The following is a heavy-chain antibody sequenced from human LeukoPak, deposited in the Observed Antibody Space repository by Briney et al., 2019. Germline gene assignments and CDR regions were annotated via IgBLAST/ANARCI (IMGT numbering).Heavy chain of an antibody. CDR2: ISSSGSYI. D-gene: IGHD5-18*01. CDR3: ARGEHSYGPLDYYYYMDV. J-gene: IGHJ6*03. V-gene: IGHV3-21*01. Sequence: GGSLRLSCAASGFTSSSYTMNWVRQAPGKGLEWVSSISSSGSYIYYVDSVKGRFTISRDNAKNSLYLQMNSLRAEETAAYLCARGEHSYGPLDYYYYMDVWGKGTTVTVSS. CDR1: GFTSSSYT.